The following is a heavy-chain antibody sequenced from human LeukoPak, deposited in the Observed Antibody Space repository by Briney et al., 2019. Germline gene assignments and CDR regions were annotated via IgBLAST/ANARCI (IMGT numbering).Heavy chain of an antibody. J-gene: IGHJ4*02. CDR3: ARDGLSSSSSDY. CDR1: GFTFDDYV. V-gene: IGHV3-20*04. CDR2: INWNGGST. D-gene: IGHD6-6*01. Sequence: PGGSLRLSCAASGFTFDDYVMSWVRQAPGKGLEWVSGINWNGGSTGYADSVKGRFTISRDNAKNSLYLQMNSLRAEDTALYYCARDGLSSSSSDYWGQGTLVTVSS.